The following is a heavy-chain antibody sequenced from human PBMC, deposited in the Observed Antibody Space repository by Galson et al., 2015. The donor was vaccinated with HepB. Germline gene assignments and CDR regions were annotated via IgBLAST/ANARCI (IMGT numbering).Heavy chain of an antibody. V-gene: IGHV1-69*13. Sequence: SVTVSCKASGGTFSSYAISWVRRAPGQGLEWMGGIIPIFGTANYAQKFQGRITITADESTSTAYMELSSLRSEDTAVYYCAAHDYGDYGYYYGMDVWGQGTTVTVSS. J-gene: IGHJ6*02. CDR1: GGTFSSYA. CDR2: IIPIFGTA. D-gene: IGHD4-17*01. CDR3: AAHDYGDYGYYYGMDV.